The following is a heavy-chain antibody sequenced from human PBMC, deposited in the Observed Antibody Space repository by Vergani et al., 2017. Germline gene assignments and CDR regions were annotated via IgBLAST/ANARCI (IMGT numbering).Heavy chain of an antibody. CDR1: GFTFDDYA. J-gene: IGHJ5*02. Sequence: EVQLVESGGGLVQPGRSLRLSCAASGFTFDDYAMHWVRQAPGKGLEWVSGISWNSGSIGYADSVKGRFTISRDNAKNSLYLQMNSLRAEDTAVYYCARLMTTVTTIWFDPWGQGTLVTVSS. CDR3: ARLMTTVTTIWFDP. D-gene: IGHD4-17*01. V-gene: IGHV3-9*01. CDR2: ISWNSGSI.